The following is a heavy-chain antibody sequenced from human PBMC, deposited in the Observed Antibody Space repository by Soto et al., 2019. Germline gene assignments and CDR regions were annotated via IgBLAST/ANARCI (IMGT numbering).Heavy chain of an antibody. D-gene: IGHD3-9*01. CDR2: FDPEDGET. V-gene: IGHV1-24*01. Sequence: ASVKVSCKVSGYTLTELSMHWVRQAPGKGLEWMGGFDPEDGETIYAQKFQGRVTMTEDTSTDTAYMELSSLRSEDTAAYYCARAERVLVNFDWPSYYFDYWGQGTLVTVSS. J-gene: IGHJ4*02. CDR3: ARAERVLVNFDWPSYYFDY. CDR1: GYTLTELS.